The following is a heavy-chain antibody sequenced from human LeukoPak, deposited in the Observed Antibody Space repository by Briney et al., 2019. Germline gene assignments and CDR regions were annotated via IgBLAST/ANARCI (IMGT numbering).Heavy chain of an antibody. V-gene: IGHV3-15*01. CDR3: VRPPIRGNDY. CDR2: IKSKTDGGTT. J-gene: IGHJ4*02. CDR1: GFTFSNAW. Sequence: GGPLRLSCAASGFTFSNAWMSWVRQAPGKGLEWVGRIKSKTDGGTTDYAAPVKGRFIISRDDSKNTLYLQMNSLKTEDTAVYSCVRPPIRGNDYWGQGTLVTVSS.